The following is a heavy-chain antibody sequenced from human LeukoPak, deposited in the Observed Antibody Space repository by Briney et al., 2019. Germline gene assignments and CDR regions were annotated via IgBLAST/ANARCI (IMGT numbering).Heavy chain of an antibody. CDR2: MNPNSGNT. D-gene: IGHD3-3*01. V-gene: IGHV1-8*02. CDR3: ARLTTIFGVVRSLSY. Sequence: GASVKVSCKASGGTFSSYAISRVRQAPGQGLEWVGWMNPNSGNTGYAQKFQGRVTMTRNTSISTAYMELSSLRSEDTAVYYCARLTTIFGVVRSLSYWGQGTLVTVSS. J-gene: IGHJ4*02. CDR1: GGTFSSYA.